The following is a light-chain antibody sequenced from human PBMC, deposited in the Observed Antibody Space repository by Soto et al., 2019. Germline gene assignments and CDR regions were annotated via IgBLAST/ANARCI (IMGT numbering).Light chain of an antibody. V-gene: IGKV3-15*01. CDR1: QSVSSN. J-gene: IGKJ2*01. CDR3: QQYDNWPKT. Sequence: EIVMTQSPGTLSVSPGERATLSCRASQSVSSNLAWYQQKPGQAPRLLTYGASTRATGIPARVSGSGSGTEFTLRISSLQSEDFAVYYCQQYDNWPKTFGQGTKVDIK. CDR2: GAS.